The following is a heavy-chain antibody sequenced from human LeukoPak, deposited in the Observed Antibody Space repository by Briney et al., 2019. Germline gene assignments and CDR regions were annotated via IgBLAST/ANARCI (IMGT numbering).Heavy chain of an antibody. CDR3: ARDVRTHEYSSSSGHWFDP. V-gene: IGHV1-69*05. D-gene: IGHD6-6*01. CDR1: GGTFSSYA. CDR2: IIPIFGTA. Sequence: SVKVSCKASGGTFSSYAISWVRQAPGQGLEWMGGIIPIFGTANYAQKFQGRVTITTDESTSTAYMELSSLRSEDTAVHYCARDVRTHEYSSSSGHWFDPWGQGTLVTVSS. J-gene: IGHJ5*02.